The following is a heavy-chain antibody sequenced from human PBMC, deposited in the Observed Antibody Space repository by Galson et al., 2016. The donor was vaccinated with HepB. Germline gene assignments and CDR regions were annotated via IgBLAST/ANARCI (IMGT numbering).Heavy chain of an antibody. CDR1: GYTFSTYA. V-gene: IGHV1-3*01. CDR2: INGGNGDT. Sequence: SVKVSCKASGYTFSTYAIHWVRQAPGQRPEWMGWINGGNGDTKYSQKFQGRVVITRDTFASTAYMELTGLRSEDTAMYFCTRDGRDVPLKSANSCYPRDNWGQGTLVTVSS. J-gene: IGHJ4*02. D-gene: IGHD2/OR15-2a*01. CDR3: TRDGRDVPLKSANSCYPRDN.